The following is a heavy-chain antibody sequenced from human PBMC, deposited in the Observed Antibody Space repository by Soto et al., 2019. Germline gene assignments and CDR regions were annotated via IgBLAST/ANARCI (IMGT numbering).Heavy chain of an antibody. V-gene: IGHV4-31*03. J-gene: IGHJ5*02. D-gene: IGHD2-2*01. CDR2: IYYSGST. CDR3: ARARVVPAAIARNWFDP. Sequence: LSLTCPVSGGSISSGGYYWSWIRQHPGKGLEWIGYIYYSGSTYYNPSLKSRVTISVDTSKNQFSLKLSSVTAADTAVYYCARARVVPAAIARNWFDPWGQGTLVTVSS. CDR1: GGSISSGGYY.